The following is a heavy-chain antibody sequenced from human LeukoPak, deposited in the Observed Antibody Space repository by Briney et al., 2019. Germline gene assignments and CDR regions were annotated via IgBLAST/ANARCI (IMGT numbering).Heavy chain of an antibody. CDR1: GVSISSYY. CDR3: TRGNGIGLVDK. D-gene: IGHD1-26*01. V-gene: IGHV4-39*07. CDR2: IYYTGST. J-gene: IGHJ4*02. Sequence: SETLSLTCTVSGVSISSYYWGWMRQPPGKGLEWTASIYYTGSTYYNPSLESRLTISLDTSKNRLSLKVTSVTAADTAVYYCTRGNGIGLVDKWGQGTLVTVSS.